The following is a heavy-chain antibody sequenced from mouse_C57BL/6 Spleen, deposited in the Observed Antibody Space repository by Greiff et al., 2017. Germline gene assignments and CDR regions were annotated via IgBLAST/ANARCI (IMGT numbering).Heavy chain of an antibody. V-gene: IGHV1-85*01. Sequence: VQLQQSGPELVKPGASVKLSCKASGYTFTSYDINWVKQRPGQGLEWIGWIYPSDGSTKYNEKFKGKATLSVDTSSSTAYMELHSLTSDDSAVYVCASATTPRGFDYWGQGTTLTVSS. CDR3: ASATTPRGFDY. CDR2: IYPSDGST. CDR1: GYTFTSYD. J-gene: IGHJ2*01. D-gene: IGHD2-13*01.